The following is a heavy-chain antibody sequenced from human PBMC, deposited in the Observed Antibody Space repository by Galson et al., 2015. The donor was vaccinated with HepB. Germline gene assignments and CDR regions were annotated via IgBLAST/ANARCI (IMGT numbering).Heavy chain of an antibody. CDR2: ISYDGSNK. CDR3: PKDTGYEYGDYAGNDRPNGMDV. Sequence: SLRLSCAASGFTFSSYGMHWVRQAPGKGLEWVAVISYDGSNKYYADSVKGRFTISRDNSKNTLYLQRKSLRAENTAVYYCPKDTGYEYGDYAGNDRPNGMDVWGKGTTVTVSS. CDR1: GFTFSSYG. J-gene: IGHJ6*04. V-gene: IGHV3-30*18. D-gene: IGHD4-17*01.